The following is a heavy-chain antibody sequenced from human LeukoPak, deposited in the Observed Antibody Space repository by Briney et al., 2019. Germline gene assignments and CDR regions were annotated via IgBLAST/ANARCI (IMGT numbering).Heavy chain of an antibody. CDR2: IKQDGSQK. J-gene: IGHJ6*03. CDR3: ARPYGYSYGYGRDYYYYMDV. V-gene: IGHV3-7*03. D-gene: IGHD5-18*01. CDR1: RFTLSSYW. Sequence: PGGSLRLSCAASRFTLSSYWMSWVRQAPGKGLEWVANIKQDGSQKYYVDSVKGRFTISRDNAKNSLYLQMNSLRAEDTAVYYCARPYGYSYGYGRDYYYYMDVWGKGTTVTVSS.